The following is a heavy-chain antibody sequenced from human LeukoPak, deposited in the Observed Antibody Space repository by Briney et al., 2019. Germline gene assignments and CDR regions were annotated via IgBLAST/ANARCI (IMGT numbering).Heavy chain of an antibody. CDR2: IYTSGST. Sequence: SETLSLTCSVSGGSISSYYWSWIRQPAGKGLEWIGRIYTSGSTNYNPSLKSRVTMSVDTSKNQFSLKLSSVTAADTAVYYCARDNYYDSSGYPDAFDIWGQGTMVTVSS. J-gene: IGHJ3*02. D-gene: IGHD3-22*01. CDR3: ARDNYYDSSGYPDAFDI. V-gene: IGHV4-4*07. CDR1: GGSISSYY.